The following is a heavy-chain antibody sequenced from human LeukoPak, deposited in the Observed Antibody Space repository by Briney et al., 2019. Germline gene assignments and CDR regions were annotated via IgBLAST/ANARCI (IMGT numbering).Heavy chain of an antibody. CDR1: RFTFSIYA. J-gene: IGHJ4*02. CDR3: AKDRKVAAGPFDY. D-gene: IGHD6-6*01. CDR2: ISGSGGST. Sequence: GGSLRLSCAASRFTFSIYAMSWVREAPGKGLEWVSAISGSGGSTYYADSVKGRFTVSRDNSKNTVYLQMNSLRAEDTAVYYCAKDRKVAAGPFDYWGQGTLVTVSS. V-gene: IGHV3-23*01.